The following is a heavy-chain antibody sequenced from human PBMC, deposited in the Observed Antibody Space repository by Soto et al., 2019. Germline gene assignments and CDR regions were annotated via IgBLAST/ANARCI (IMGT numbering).Heavy chain of an antibody. CDR3: ARDKITGLFDY. CDR1: GGSFSGYY. Sequence: QVQPQQWGAGLLKPSETLSLTCAVYGGSFSGYYWTWIRQPPGTGLEWIGEMNNSGRTNYNPALKSRVTISVETSKNQFSLQLTSVTAEDSAVYYCARDKITGLFDYWGQGTLVTVSS. D-gene: IGHD2-8*02. CDR2: MNNSGRT. J-gene: IGHJ4*02. V-gene: IGHV4-34*01.